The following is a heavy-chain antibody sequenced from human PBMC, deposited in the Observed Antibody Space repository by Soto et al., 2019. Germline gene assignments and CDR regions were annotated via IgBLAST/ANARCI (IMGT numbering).Heavy chain of an antibody. V-gene: IGHV3-9*01. D-gene: IGHD3-3*01. Sequence: EVQLVESGGGLVQPGRSLRLSCAASGFTFDDYAMHWVRQAPGKGLEWVSGISWNSGSIGYADSVKGRFTISRDNAKNSLYLQMNSLRAEDTALYYCAKEQDLLEWLSVNAFDIWGQGTMVTVSS. J-gene: IGHJ3*02. CDR1: GFTFDDYA. CDR3: AKEQDLLEWLSVNAFDI. CDR2: ISWNSGSI.